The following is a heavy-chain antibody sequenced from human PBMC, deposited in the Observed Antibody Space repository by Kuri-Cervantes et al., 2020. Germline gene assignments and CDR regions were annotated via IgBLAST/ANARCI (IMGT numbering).Heavy chain of an antibody. V-gene: IGHV3-33*01. Sequence: GESLKISCAASGFTFSSYGMHWVRQAPGKGLEWVAVIWYDGSNKYYADSVKGRFTISRDNSKNTLYLQMNSRRAEDTAVYYCARQWNAFLDYWGQGTLVTVSS. J-gene: IGHJ4*02. D-gene: IGHD6-19*01. CDR2: IWYDGSNK. CDR1: GFTFSSYG. CDR3: ARQWNAFLDY.